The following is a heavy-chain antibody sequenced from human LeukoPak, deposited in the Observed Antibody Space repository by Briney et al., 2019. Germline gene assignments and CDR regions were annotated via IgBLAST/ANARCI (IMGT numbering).Heavy chain of an antibody. V-gene: IGHV4-59*01. D-gene: IGHD4-17*01. J-gene: IGHJ4*02. CDR2: VYHTGST. CDR3: ARDSSTVTTRHFDY. Sequence: SETLSLTCTVSGGSINNFYWTWIRQPPGKGLECIGYVYHTGSTYYNPSLKNRVTISVDTSRNQFSLRLNYVTAADTAVYYCARDSSTVTTRHFDYWGQGTLVTVSS. CDR1: GGSINNFY.